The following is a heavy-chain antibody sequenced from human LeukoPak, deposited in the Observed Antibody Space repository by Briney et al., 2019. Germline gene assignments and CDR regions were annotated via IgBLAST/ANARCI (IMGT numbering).Heavy chain of an antibody. V-gene: IGHV4-59*01. J-gene: IGHJ6*02. CDR3: ARGPGLYYYYYGMDV. Sequence: SETLSLTCTVSGGSISSYYWSWIRQPPGKGLEWIGYIYYSGSTNYNPSLKSRVTISVDTSKNQFSLKLSSVTAADTAVYYCARGPGLYYYYYGMDVWGQGTTVTVSS. CDR1: GGSISSYY. CDR2: IYYSGST.